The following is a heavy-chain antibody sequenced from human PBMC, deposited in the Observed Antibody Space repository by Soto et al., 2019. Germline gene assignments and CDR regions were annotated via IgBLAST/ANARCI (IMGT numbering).Heavy chain of an antibody. CDR2: IYYSGNT. J-gene: IGHJ3*02. CDR3: AIRYEVWAFDI. D-gene: IGHD5-12*01. V-gene: IGHV4-31*03. Sequence: QVQLQESGPGLVKPSQTLPLTCTVSGGSISSGGYYWSWIRQLPGKGLEWIGDIYYSGNTYYNPSLKRRVTISVNTSKNQFTLKLSSVTAADTAVYYCAIRYEVWAFDIWGQGTMVTVSS. CDR1: GGSISSGGYY.